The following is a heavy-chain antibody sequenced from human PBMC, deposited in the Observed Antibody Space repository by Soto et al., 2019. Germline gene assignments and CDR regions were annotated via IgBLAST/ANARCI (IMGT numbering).Heavy chain of an antibody. CDR3: ARVGRIAARLPGNWFDP. CDR2: MNPNSGNT. CDR1: GYTFTSYD. Sequence: ASVKLSCKASGYTFTSYDINWVRQATGQGLEWMGWMNPNSGNTGYAQKFQGRVTMTRNTSISTAYMELSSLRSEDTAVYYCARVGRIAARLPGNWFDPWGQGTLVTVSS. J-gene: IGHJ5*02. V-gene: IGHV1-8*01. D-gene: IGHD6-6*01.